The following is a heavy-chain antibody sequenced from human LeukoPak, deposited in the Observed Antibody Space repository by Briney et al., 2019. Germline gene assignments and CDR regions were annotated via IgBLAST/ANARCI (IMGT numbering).Heavy chain of an antibody. CDR1: GGTFRSYT. D-gene: IGHD6-13*01. V-gene: IGHV1-69*13. J-gene: IGHJ6*03. CDR3: ARGETDSSSWYVGYYYYYMDV. Sequence: ASVKVSCKASGGTFRSYTVSWVRQAPGHGLEWMGGFFPTFGATNYAQRFEDRITITADQLTTTVYLELSSLRAEDTAVYYCARGETDSSSWYVGYYYYYMDVWGKGTTVTVSS. CDR2: FFPTFGAT.